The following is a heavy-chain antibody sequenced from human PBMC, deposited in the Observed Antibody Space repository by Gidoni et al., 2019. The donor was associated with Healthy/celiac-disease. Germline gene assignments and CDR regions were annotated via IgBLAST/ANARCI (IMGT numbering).Heavy chain of an antibody. Sequence: EVQLVESGGGLVQPGRSLRVSCAASGFPFDDYAMHWVRQAPGKGLEWVSGISWNSGSIGYADAVKGRFTISRDNAKNSLYLQMNSLRAEDTALYYCAKGIGAIHDAFDIWGQGTMVTVSS. J-gene: IGHJ3*02. CDR1: GFPFDDYA. CDR3: AKGIGAIHDAFDI. V-gene: IGHV3-9*01. D-gene: IGHD3-10*01. CDR2: ISWNSGSI.